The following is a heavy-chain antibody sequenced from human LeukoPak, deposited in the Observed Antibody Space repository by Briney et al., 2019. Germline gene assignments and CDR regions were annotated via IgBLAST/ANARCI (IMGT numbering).Heavy chain of an antibody. J-gene: IGHJ4*02. CDR1: GFTFSSYW. CDR3: TRDRGGGMYSSSWANFDY. V-gene: IGHV3-7*03. D-gene: IGHD6-13*01. Sequence: GGSLRLSCAASGFTFSSYWMSWVRQAPGKGLEWVANIKQDGSEKYYVDSVKGRFTISRDNAKNSLYLQMNSLRAEDTAVYYCTRDRGGGMYSSSWANFDYWGQGTLVTVSS. CDR2: IKQDGSEK.